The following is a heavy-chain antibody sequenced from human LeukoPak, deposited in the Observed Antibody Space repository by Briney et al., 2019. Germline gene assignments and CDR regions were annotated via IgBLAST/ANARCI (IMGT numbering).Heavy chain of an antibody. V-gene: IGHV1-2*02. CDR2: INPNSGGT. CDR3: ARGVGARYDDSSGYGPYYFDY. CDR1: GYTFTGYY. J-gene: IGHJ4*02. Sequence: ASVKVSCKASGYTFTGYYMHWVRQAPGQGLEWMGWINPNSGGTNYAQKFQGRVTMTRDTSISTAYMELSRLRSDDTAVYYCARGVGARYDDSSGYGPYYFDYWGQGTLVTVSS. D-gene: IGHD3-22*01.